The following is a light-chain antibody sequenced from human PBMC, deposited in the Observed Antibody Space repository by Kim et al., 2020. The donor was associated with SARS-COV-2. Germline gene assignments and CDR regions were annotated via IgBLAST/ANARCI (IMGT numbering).Light chain of an antibody. CDR2: EVT. Sequence: QSVTISCTETSSAVGTSNYVSWYQQHPGKVPKVMIYEVTKRPSGVPDRFSGSKAGNTASLTVSGLQAEDEADYYCSSYSGSDIYVFGTGTKVTVL. J-gene: IGLJ1*01. V-gene: IGLV2-8*01. CDR3: SSYSGSDIYV. CDR1: SSAVGTSNY.